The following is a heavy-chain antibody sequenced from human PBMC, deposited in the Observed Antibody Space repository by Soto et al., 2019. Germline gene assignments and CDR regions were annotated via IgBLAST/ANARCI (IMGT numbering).Heavy chain of an antibody. D-gene: IGHD6-19*01. V-gene: IGHV1-69*01. CDR2: IIPVFGIV. CDR1: GGTPSNSA. Sequence: QVQLVQSGAEVKKPGSSVRVSCKASGGTPSNSAFSWVRQAPGQGLEWMGGIIPVFGIVKYAQKLEGRVTTTADESTNTAYMELSSLRDEDRAVYYFASGRIVVVGSRAYDGRDVWGQGTTVTVSS. J-gene: IGHJ6*02. CDR3: ASGRIVVVGSRAYDGRDV.